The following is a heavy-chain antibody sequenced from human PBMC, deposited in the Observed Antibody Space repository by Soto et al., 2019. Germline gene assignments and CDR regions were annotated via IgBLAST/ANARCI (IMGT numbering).Heavy chain of an antibody. CDR1: GGSISRFF. D-gene: IGHD3-16*01. CDR2: IYYTGST. V-gene: IGHV4-59*01. Sequence: PSETLSLTCTVSGGSISRFFWGWIRQPPGKGLELIGYIYYTGSTNYHPSLKSRVTISVDTSKNQFSLKLNSVTAADTAVYFCARSLRNDLFDYWGQGALVPVSS. CDR3: ARSLRNDLFDY. J-gene: IGHJ4*02.